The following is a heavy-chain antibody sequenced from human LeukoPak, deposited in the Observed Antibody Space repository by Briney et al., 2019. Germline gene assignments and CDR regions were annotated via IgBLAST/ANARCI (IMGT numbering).Heavy chain of an antibody. CDR3: ARVYSSSSEGDY. Sequence: GGSLRLSYAASGFTFSSYAMHWVRQAPGKGLEYVSAISSNGGSTYYANSVKGRFTISRDNSKNTLYLQMGSLRAEDMAVYYCARVYSSSSEGDYWGQGTLVTVSP. V-gene: IGHV3-64*01. D-gene: IGHD6-6*01. CDR1: GFTFSSYA. J-gene: IGHJ4*02. CDR2: ISSNGGST.